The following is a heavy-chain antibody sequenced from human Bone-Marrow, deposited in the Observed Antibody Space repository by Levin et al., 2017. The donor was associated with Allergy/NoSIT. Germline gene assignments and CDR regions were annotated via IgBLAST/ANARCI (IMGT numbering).Heavy chain of an antibody. CDR1: GFTFNNYD. CDR2: IGTAIDA. CDR3: ARGRPGRTLVLED. D-gene: IGHD1/OR15-1a*01. V-gene: IGHV3-13*01. Sequence: GGSLRLSCEGSGFTFNNYDMHWVRQGKGKGLEWVATIGTAIDAYYPDSVKGRFTISRENAKNSMYLLLNDLRVGDTAVYYCARGRPGRTLVLEDWGQGTVVTVSS. J-gene: IGHJ4*02.